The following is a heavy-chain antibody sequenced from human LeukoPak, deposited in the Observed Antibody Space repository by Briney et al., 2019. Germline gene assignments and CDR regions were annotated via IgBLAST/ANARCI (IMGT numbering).Heavy chain of an antibody. CDR1: GFTFSSYA. V-gene: IGHV3-43*02. CDR3: AKDNQRGGFQH. D-gene: IGHD3-16*01. Sequence: PGGSLRLSCAASGFTFSSYAMNWVRQAPGKGLEWVSLISGDGATTYYADSVKGRFNISRDNSKSSLYLQMNSLRSEDSALYYCAKDNQRGGFQHWGQGTLVTVSS. CDR2: ISGDGATT. J-gene: IGHJ1*01.